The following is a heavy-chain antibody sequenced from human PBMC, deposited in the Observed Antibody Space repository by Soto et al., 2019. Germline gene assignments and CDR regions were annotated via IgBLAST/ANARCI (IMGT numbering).Heavy chain of an antibody. CDR2: IYTSGRT. V-gene: IGHV4-4*07. J-gene: IGHJ6*03. CDR1: AGSLSVHY. D-gene: IGHD3-9*01. Sequence: SGTQSLTCAVSAGSLSVHYWSWLRPYDEKGLEWIGRIYTSGRTDYSPSLKSRVTMSVDMSKNQFSLKLRSVTAADTAVYYCARLVGDSDILTGYPQILYNMDGWGQGTRVT. CDR3: ARLVGDSDILTGYPQILYNMDG.